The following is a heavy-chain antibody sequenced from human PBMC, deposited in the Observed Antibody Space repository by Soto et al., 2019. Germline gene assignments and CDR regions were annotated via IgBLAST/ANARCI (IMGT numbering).Heavy chain of an antibody. V-gene: IGHV3-23*01. CDR2: ISGGGDTT. CDR1: GFTFNNYA. J-gene: IGHJ4*02. Sequence: PGGSLRLSCAASGFTFNNYAMTWVRQAPGKGLERVSAISGGGDTTSYADSVKGRFTVSRDGSKNTLYLQMSSLRAEDTALYYCAKGRGGSGSLTPRVDFWGQGTLVTVSS. CDR3: AKGRGGSGSLTPRVDF. D-gene: IGHD3-10*01.